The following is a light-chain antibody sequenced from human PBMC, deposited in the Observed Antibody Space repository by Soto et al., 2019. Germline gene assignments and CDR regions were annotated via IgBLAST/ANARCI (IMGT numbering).Light chain of an antibody. CDR2: GNS. CDR3: QSSDSSLNV. V-gene: IGLV1-40*01. Sequence: QSVLTQPPPVSGAPGPRGTLSRPGGSSNIGAGYDVHWYQQLPGTAPKLLIYGNSNRPSGVPDRFSGSKSGTSASLAITGLQAEDEADYYCQSSDSSLNVFGTGTKVTVL. J-gene: IGLJ1*01. CDR1: SSNIGAGYD.